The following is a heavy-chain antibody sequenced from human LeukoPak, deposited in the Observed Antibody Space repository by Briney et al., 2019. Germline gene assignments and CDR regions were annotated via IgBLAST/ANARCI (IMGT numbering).Heavy chain of an antibody. D-gene: IGHD5-18*01. V-gene: IGHV3-23*01. Sequence: GGSLRLSCAASGFTFSSYAMSWVRQAPGKGLEWVSAISGSTYYSDSVKGRFTMSRDNSKNTLYLQMNSLRAEDTAVYYCAKTVRGYSYGLDYWGQGTLVTVSS. CDR3: AKTVRGYSYGLDY. CDR1: GFTFSSYA. CDR2: ISGST. J-gene: IGHJ4*02.